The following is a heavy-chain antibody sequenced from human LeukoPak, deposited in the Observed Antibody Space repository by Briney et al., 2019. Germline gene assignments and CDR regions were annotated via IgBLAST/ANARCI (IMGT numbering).Heavy chain of an antibody. D-gene: IGHD6-13*01. V-gene: IGHV4-59*01. CDR2: IYYSGST. J-gene: IGHJ4*02. CDR3: ARDRSWSFFSA. Sequence: NSSETLSLTCTVSGGSISTYYWSWVRQPPGKGLEWIGYIYYSGSTSYNPSLKSRVTISVDTSKNQFSLKLSSVTAADTAVYYCARDRSWSFFSAWGQGTLVTVSS. CDR1: GGSISTYY.